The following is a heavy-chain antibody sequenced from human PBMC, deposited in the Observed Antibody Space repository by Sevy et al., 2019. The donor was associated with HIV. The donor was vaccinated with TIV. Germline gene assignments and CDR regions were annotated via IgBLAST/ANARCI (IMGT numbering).Heavy chain of an antibody. J-gene: IGHJ3*02. V-gene: IGHV3-64D*06. CDR1: GFTFSSYA. Sequence: GGSLRLSCSASGFTFSSYAMHWVRRAPGKGLEYVSAISSNGGSTYYADSVKGRFTISRDNSKNTLYLQMSSLRAEDTAVYYCVKDSGGIVGATTAFDIWGQGTMVTVSS. CDR2: ISSNGGST. D-gene: IGHD1-26*01. CDR3: VKDSGGIVGATTAFDI.